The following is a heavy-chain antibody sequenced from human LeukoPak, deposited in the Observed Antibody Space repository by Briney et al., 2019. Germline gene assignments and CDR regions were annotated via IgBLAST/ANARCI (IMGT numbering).Heavy chain of an antibody. Sequence: PGGSLRLSCAASGFTFSSYAMSWVRQAPGKGLEWVSAISGSGGSTYYADSVKGRFTISRDNSKNTQYLQMNSLRAEDTAVYYCAKTVGYYDSSGPNWFDPWGQGTLVTVSS. D-gene: IGHD3-22*01. CDR1: GFTFSSYA. CDR3: AKTVGYYDSSGPNWFDP. V-gene: IGHV3-23*01. CDR2: ISGSGGST. J-gene: IGHJ5*02.